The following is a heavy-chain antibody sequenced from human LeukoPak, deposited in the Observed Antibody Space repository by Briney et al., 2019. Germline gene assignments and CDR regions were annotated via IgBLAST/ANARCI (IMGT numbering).Heavy chain of an antibody. J-gene: IGHJ4*02. CDR1: GGSISSGSYY. CDR2: IYTSGST. D-gene: IGHD3-10*01. CDR3: ARGVGFDNPHFDY. Sequence: SETLSLTCTVSGGSISSGSYYWSWIRQPAGKGLEWIGRIYTSGSTNYNPSLKSRVTISVDTSKNQFPLKLSSVTAADTAVYYCARGVGFDNPHFDYWGQGTLVTVSS. V-gene: IGHV4-61*02.